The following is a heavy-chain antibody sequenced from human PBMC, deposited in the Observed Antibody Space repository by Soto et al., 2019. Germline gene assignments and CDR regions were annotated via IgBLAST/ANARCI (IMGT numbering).Heavy chain of an antibody. D-gene: IGHD1-26*01. CDR2: ISSSSSTL. CDR3: ARGGSGSYFWYFDL. CDR1: GFTFSRYE. V-gene: IGHV3-48*03. Sequence: GGSLRLSCADSGFTFSRYEMNWVRQAPGKGLEWVSYISSSSSTLYYADSVKGRFTISRDNAKNSLYLQMNSLRAEDTAVYYCARGGSGSYFWYFDLWGRGALVTVSS. J-gene: IGHJ2*01.